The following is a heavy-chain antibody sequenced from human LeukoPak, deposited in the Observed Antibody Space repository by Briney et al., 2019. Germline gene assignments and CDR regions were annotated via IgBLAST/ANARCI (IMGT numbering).Heavy chain of an antibody. Sequence: GASVKVSCKASGYTFTSYYIHWVRQAPGQGLEWMGIINPSGGRTTYAQKFQGRVSMTRDTSTSKVYMELRSLRSEDTALYYCARVDTAMVTPYYYYGMDVWGQGTTVTVS. CDR1: GYTFTSYY. J-gene: IGHJ6*02. CDR2: INPSGGRT. CDR3: ARVDTAMVTPYYYYGMDV. V-gene: IGHV1-46*01. D-gene: IGHD5-18*01.